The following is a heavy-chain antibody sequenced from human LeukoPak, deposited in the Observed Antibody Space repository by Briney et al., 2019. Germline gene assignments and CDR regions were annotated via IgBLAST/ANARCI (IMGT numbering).Heavy chain of an antibody. CDR1: GGSISINDFY. D-gene: IGHD1-26*01. CDR2: IYYTGGT. CDR3: AREKVGATTFLDY. V-gene: IGHV4-30-4*01. Sequence: PSQTLSLTCTVSGGSISINDFYWNWIRQPPGKGLEWIGYIYYTGGTYYNPSLESRVTISVDTSKNQFSLKLSSVTAADTAVYYCAREKVGATTFLDYWGQGTLVTVSS. J-gene: IGHJ4*02.